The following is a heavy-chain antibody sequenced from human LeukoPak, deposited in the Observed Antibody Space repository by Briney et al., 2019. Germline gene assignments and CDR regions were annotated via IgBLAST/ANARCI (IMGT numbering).Heavy chain of an antibody. Sequence: PGGSLRLSCAASGFTFSSYAMSWVRQAPGKGLEWVSHISGSGGSTYYSDSVKGRFTISRDNSKNTLYLQLNNLRAEDTAVYYCAKDRSSGWYDAFDIWGQGTMVIVSS. V-gene: IGHV3-23*01. CDR2: ISGSGGST. CDR1: GFTFSSYA. CDR3: AKDRSSGWYDAFDI. J-gene: IGHJ3*02. D-gene: IGHD6-19*01.